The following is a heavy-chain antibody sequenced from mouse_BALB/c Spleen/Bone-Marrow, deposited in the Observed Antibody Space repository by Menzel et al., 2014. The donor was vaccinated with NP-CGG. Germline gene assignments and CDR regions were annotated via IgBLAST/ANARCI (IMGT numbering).Heavy chain of an antibody. CDR2: INPSNGGT. Sequence: VQLQQSGAELVKPGALVKLSCKASGYTFTSYYMYWVKQRPGQGLEWIGEINPSNGGTNFNEKFKSKATLTVDKSSSTAYMQLSSLTSEDSAVYYCTRWYYGNYFDYWGQGTTLTVSS. CDR1: GYTFTSYY. CDR3: TRWYYGNYFDY. J-gene: IGHJ2*01. D-gene: IGHD2-1*01. V-gene: IGHV1S81*02.